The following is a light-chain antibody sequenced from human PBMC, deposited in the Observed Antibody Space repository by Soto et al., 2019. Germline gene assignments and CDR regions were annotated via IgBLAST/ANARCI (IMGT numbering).Light chain of an antibody. CDR2: GAS. CDR3: QRYSTWLWT. CDR1: QRVSSK. J-gene: IGKJ1*01. Sequence: EIVMTQSPATLSVSPGERATLSCRASQRVSSKLAWYQQKPGQGPRLLIYGASTRATGIPARFSGSGSGTEFTLSISSLQSEDFAVYYCQRYSTWLWTFGQGTKVEIK. V-gene: IGKV3-15*01.